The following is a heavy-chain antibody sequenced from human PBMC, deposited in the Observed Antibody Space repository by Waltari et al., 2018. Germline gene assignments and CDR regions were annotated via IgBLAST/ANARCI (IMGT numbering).Heavy chain of an antibody. V-gene: IGHV1-69*11. CDR3: ASLGYSYGINPDY. Sequence: QVQLVQSGAEVKKPGSSVKVSCKASGGTFSSYAISWVRQATGQGLEWMGRNIPNVGTANYAQKFQGRVTITADESTSTAYMELSSLRSEDTAVYYCASLGYSYGINPDYWGQGTLVTVSS. D-gene: IGHD5-18*01. CDR1: GGTFSSYA. J-gene: IGHJ4*02. CDR2: NIPNVGTA.